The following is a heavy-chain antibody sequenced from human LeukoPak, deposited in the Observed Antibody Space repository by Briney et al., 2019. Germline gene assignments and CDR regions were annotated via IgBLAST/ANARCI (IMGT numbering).Heavy chain of an antibody. Sequence: GGSLRLSCAASGFTFSSYGMSWVRQAPGKGLEWVSAISGSGGSTYYADSVKGRFTISRDNSKNTLYLQMNSLRAEDTAVYYCAKFNAYYYYYYYMDVWGKGTTVTISS. V-gene: IGHV3-23*01. CDR3: AKFNAYYYYYYYMDV. J-gene: IGHJ6*03. CDR1: GFTFSSYG. CDR2: ISGSGGST. D-gene: IGHD2-21*01.